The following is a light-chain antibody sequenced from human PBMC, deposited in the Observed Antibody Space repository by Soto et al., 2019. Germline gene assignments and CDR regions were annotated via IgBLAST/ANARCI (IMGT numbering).Light chain of an antibody. CDR2: WAS. J-gene: IGKJ1*01. CDR1: QIVLYSSNNKNY. V-gene: IGKV4-1*01. CDR3: QQYYSTPWT. Sequence: DIVMTQSPDSLAVSLGERATINCKSSQIVLYSSNNKNYLTWYQQKPGQPPKLLIYWASTRESGVTDRFSGSGSETDFTLTISSLQAKDVAVYYCQQYYSTPWTFGQGNKVEIK.